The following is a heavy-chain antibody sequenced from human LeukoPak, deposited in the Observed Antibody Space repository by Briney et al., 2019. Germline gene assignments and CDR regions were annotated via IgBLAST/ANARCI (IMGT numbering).Heavy chain of an antibody. CDR1: GGSISSSSYY. CDR3: AGFLRPFDY. CDR2: IYYSGST. V-gene: IGHV4-39*07. J-gene: IGHJ4*02. D-gene: IGHD5/OR15-5a*01. Sequence: ETSETLSLTCTVSGGSISSSSYYWGWIRQPPGKGLEWIGSIYYSGSTYYNPSLKGRVTISVDTSKNQFSLKLSSVTAADTAVYYCAGFLRPFDYWGQGTLVTVSS.